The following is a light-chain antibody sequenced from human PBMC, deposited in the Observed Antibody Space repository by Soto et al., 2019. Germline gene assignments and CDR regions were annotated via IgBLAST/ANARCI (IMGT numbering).Light chain of an antibody. CDR1: QNISVF. V-gene: IGKV1-39*01. J-gene: IGKJ3*01. CDR2: TAS. CDR3: QQTYSTLVT. Sequence: IQMTQSPSSLSASVGDRVTIACRASQNISVFLNWYQHKAGKAPKLLIYTASSLESGVPSRISGGGSGTEFTLTISSLQPDDFATYYCQQTYSTLVTFGPGSKVAVK.